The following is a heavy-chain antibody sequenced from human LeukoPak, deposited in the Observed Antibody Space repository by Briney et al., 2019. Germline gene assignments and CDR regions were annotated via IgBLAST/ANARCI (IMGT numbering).Heavy chain of an antibody. J-gene: IGHJ4*02. CDR1: GDSISRGYH. CDR2: VHHSGAT. D-gene: IGHD1-14*01. Sequence: SETLSLTCRVSGDSISRGYHWAWVRQPPGKGLEWIGSVHHSGATYYNPSLNSRLTISADTSKNQFSLKMDSVTAADTAVYYCARINFNPDYWGQGTLVSVSS. CDR3: ARINFNPDY. V-gene: IGHV4-38-2*02.